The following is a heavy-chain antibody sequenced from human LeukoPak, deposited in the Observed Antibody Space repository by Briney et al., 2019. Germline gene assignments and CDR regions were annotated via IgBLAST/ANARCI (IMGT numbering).Heavy chain of an antibody. Sequence: PGGSLRLSCAASGFTVSSNYMSWVRQAPGKGLEWVSFIYSGGSTYYADSVKGRFTISRHNSKNTLYLQMNSLRAEDTAVYYCASSTGTIEGTYYYYGMDVWGQGTTVTVSS. V-gene: IGHV3-53*04. CDR2: IYSGGST. CDR1: GFTVSSNY. CDR3: ASSTGTIEGTYYYYGMDV. J-gene: IGHJ6*02. D-gene: IGHD1-7*01.